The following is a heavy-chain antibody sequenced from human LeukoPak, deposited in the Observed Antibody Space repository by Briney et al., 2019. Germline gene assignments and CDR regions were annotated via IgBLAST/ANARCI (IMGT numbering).Heavy chain of an antibody. CDR1: GYTFTSYD. J-gene: IGHJ4*02. V-gene: IGHV1-8*01. D-gene: IGHD1-26*01. CDR3: ARALPPLGPVVY. Sequence: ASVKVSCKASGYTFTSYDINWVRQATGQGLEWMGWMNPNSGNTGYAQKFQGRVTMTRNTSIGTAYMELSSLRSEDTAVYYCARALPPLGPVVYWGQGTLVTVSS. CDR2: MNPNSGNT.